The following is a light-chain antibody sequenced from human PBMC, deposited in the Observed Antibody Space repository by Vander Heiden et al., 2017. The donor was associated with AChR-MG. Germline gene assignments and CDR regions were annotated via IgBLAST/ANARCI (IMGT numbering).Light chain of an antibody. CDR3: QQYNLWPRT. J-gene: IGKJ1*01. V-gene: IGKV3-15*01. CDR1: QSVSSN. CDR2: GAS. Sequence: EIVMTQSPATLSVSPGERVTLSCRASQSVSSNLAWYQQKPGQAPRLLIYGASTRATGISARISGSESGTEFTLTISSLQSEDFAVYYCQQYNLWPRTFGQGTKVEIK.